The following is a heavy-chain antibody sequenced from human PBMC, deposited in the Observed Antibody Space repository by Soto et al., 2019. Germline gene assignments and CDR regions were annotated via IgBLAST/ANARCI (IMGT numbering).Heavy chain of an antibody. CDR2: INPSGGST. D-gene: IGHD3-10*01. J-gene: IGHJ4*02. Sequence: ASVKVSCKASGYTFTSYYMHWVRQAPGQGLEWMGIINPSGGSTSYAQKFQGRVTMTRDTSTSTVYMELSSLRSEDTAVYYCASYYSSGRSCGYWGQGTLVTVSS. V-gene: IGHV1-46*01. CDR3: ASYYSSGRSCGY. CDR1: GYTFTSYY.